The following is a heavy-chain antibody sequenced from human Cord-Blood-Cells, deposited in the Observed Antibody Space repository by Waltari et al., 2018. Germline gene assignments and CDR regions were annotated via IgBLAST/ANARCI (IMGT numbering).Heavy chain of an antibody. CDR3: ARDQTRGSYLY. CDR1: GYSISSGYY. Sequence: QVQLQESGPGLVKPSETLSLTCTVSGYSISSGYYWGWIRQPPGKGLEWIGSIYHSGGPYHNPSLKSRVTISVDTSKNQFSLKLSAVTAADTAVYYCARDQTRGSYLYWGQGTLVTVSS. D-gene: IGHD1-26*01. V-gene: IGHV4-38-2*02. CDR2: IYHSGGP. J-gene: IGHJ4*02.